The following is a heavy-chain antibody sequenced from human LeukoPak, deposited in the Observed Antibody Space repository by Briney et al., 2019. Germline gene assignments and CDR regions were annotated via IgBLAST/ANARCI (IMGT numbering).Heavy chain of an antibody. V-gene: IGHV4-59*08. CDR2: IYYSGST. J-gene: IGHJ2*01. CDR3: ARHGYSSGSGYFDL. D-gene: IGHD5-18*01. Sequence: PSETLSLICTVSGGSISSCYWSWIRQPPGKGLEWIVYIYYSGSTNYNPSLKGRVTISVDTSKNQFSLKLTSVTAADTAVYYCARHGYSSGSGYFDLWGRGTLVTVSS. CDR1: GGSISSCY.